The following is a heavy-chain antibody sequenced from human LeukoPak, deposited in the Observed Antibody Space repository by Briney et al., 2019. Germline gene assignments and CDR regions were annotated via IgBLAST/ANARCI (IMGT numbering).Heavy chain of an antibody. D-gene: IGHD3-22*01. CDR1: GYTFTSYD. CDR3: ARGRLVYYYDSSGYYSWDY. J-gene: IGHJ4*02. CDR2: MNPNSGNT. V-gene: IGHV1-8*01. Sequence: ASVKVSCKASGYTFTSYDINWVRQATGQGLEWMGWMNPNSGNTGYAQKFQGRVTMTRNTSISTAYMELSSLRSEDTAVYYCARGRLVYYYDSSGYYSWDYWGQGTLVTVSS.